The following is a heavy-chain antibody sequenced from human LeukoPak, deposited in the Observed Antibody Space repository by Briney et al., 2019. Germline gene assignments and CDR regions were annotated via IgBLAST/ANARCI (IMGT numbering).Heavy chain of an antibody. J-gene: IGHJ6*03. Sequence: ASVKVSCKASGYTFTGYYMHWVRQAPGRGLEWMGWINPNSGGTNYAQKFQGRVTMTRDTSISTAYMELSRLRSDDTAVYYCARAKVKAAKPYYYYMDVWGKGTTVTISS. D-gene: IGHD1-14*01. CDR2: INPNSGGT. CDR3: ARAKVKAAKPYYYYMDV. V-gene: IGHV1-2*02. CDR1: GYTFTGYY.